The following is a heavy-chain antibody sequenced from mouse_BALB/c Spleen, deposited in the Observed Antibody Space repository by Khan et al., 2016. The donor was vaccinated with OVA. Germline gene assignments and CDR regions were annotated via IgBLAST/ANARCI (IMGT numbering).Heavy chain of an antibody. CDR3: ARTYGSDFDY. J-gene: IGHJ2*01. V-gene: IGHV1-20*02. D-gene: IGHD1-1*01. CDR1: GYSFTGYF. CDR2: INPHIGET. Sequence: DVKLQESGPELVKPGASVKISCKASGYSFTGYFMNWVIQSHGKSLEWIGRINPHIGETLYNQKFRDKATLTVDESSSTAHMELRSLASEDSAVYYCARTYGSDFDYWGQGTTLTVSS.